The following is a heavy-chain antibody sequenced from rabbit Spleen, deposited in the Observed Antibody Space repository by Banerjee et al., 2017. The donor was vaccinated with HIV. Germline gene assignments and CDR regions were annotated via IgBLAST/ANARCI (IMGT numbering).Heavy chain of an antibody. Sequence: QSLEESGGDLVKPGASLTLTCTASGFSLSSSDYMCWVRQAPGKGLEWIACIVGGSSGFTYHASWAKGRFTISKTSSTTVTLQMTSLTAADTATYFCARDLDGVIGWNFGWWGQGTLVTVS. CDR1: GFSLSSSDY. CDR2: IVGGSSGFT. J-gene: IGHJ4*01. D-gene: IGHD4-1*01. CDR3: ARDLDGVIGWNFGW. V-gene: IGHV1S40*01.